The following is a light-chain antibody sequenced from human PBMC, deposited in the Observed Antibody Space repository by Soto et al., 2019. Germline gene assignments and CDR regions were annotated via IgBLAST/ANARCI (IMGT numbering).Light chain of an antibody. CDR2: SNN. CDR3: AAWDDSLNGPV. J-gene: IGLJ2*01. CDR1: YSNIGSNT. V-gene: IGLV1-44*01. Sequence: QSALTQPPSASGTPGQRLTISCSGSYSNIGSNTVNWYHQLPGTAPKLLIYSNNQRPSGVPDRFSGSKSGSSASLAISGLQSEDEGDYYCAAWDDSLNGPVFGGGTKLTVL.